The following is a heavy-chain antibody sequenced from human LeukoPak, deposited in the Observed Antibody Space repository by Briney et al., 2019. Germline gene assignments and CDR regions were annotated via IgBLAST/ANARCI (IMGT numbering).Heavy chain of an antibody. V-gene: IGHV1-18*01. J-gene: IGHJ4*02. D-gene: IGHD1-26*01. CDR3: ARDLGELPLGD. Sequence: ASVKVSCKASGYTFTSYGISWVRQAPGQGLEWIGWISAYNGNTNYAQKFQGRVTMTRDTSISTAYMELSRLRSDDTAVYCCARDLGELPLGDWGQGTLVTVSS. CDR1: GYTFTSYG. CDR2: ISAYNGNT.